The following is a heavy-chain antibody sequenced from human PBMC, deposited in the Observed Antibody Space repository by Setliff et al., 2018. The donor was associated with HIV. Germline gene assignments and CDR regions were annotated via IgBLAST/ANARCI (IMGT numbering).Heavy chain of an antibody. V-gene: IGHV5-51*01. CDR2: TYPGDSDT. CDR3: ATQTGVATRFLYFQH. J-gene: IGHJ1*01. CDR1: GYSFSDYW. D-gene: IGHD2-15*01. Sequence: PGESLKISCKASGYSFSDYWIGWVRQMPGKGLEWMGVTYPGDSDTRYSPSFRGQVTISADKSISTAYLQWSSLKASDTAMYYCATQTGVATRFLYFQHWGQGTLVTVSS.